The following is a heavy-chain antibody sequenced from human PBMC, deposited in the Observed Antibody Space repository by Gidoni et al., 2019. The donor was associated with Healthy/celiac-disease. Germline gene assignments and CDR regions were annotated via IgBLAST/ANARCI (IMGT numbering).Heavy chain of an antibody. D-gene: IGHD3-9*01. J-gene: IGHJ4*02. CDR3: AFIRDILAGYNDY. CDR2: INPNSGGT. CDR1: VYTFTGYY. Sequence: QVQLVQSGAEVKTPGASVKVSCKASVYTFTGYYMHWVRQAPGQGLKWMGWINPNSGGTNYAQKFQGRVTMTRDTYISTAYMEMSRLRSDDTAVYYCAFIRDILAGYNDYWGQGTLVTVSS. V-gene: IGHV1-2*02.